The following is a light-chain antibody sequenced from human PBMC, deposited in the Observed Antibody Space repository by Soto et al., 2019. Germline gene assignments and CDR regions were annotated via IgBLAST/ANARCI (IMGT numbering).Light chain of an antibody. CDR2: AAS. Sequence: DIQMPPSPSSLSASVGDRVTITCRASQSISSYLNWYQQKPGKAPKLLIYAASSLQSGVPSRFSGSGSGTDFTLTISSLQPEDFATYYCQQIYSTPWTFGQGTKVDIK. J-gene: IGKJ1*01. CDR3: QQIYSTPWT. V-gene: IGKV1-39*01. CDR1: QSISSY.